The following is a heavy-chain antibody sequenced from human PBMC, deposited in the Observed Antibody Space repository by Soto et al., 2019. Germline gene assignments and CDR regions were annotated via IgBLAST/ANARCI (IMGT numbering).Heavy chain of an antibody. V-gene: IGHV3-23*01. D-gene: IGHD3-16*01. Sequence: EAQLLESGGGLVQPGGSLRLSCVAYGFTFNYYDVTWVRRAPGKGLDWVSTISDTGRDTYFGDSVRGPFSISRDKSRNAVYRQIHGLTVDATALYSCPPSSERLSLVTLGGLIPLGFDYWGQESWSPSPQ. J-gene: IGHJ4*01. CDR3: PPSSERLSLVTLGGLIPLGFDY. CDR1: GFTFNYYD. CDR2: ISDTGRDT.